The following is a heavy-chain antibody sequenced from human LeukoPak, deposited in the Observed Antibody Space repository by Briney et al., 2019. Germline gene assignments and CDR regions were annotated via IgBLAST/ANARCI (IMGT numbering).Heavy chain of an antibody. V-gene: IGHV1-69*01. Sequence: SVKVSCKASGGTFSSYAISWVRQAPGQGLEWMGGIIPIFGTANYAQKFQGRVTITADESTSTAYMELSSLRSEDTAVYYCARDKDEHYDFWSGYSHDYWGQGTLVTVSS. CDR3: ARDKDEHYDFWSGYSHDY. D-gene: IGHD3-3*01. J-gene: IGHJ4*02. CDR1: GGTFSSYA. CDR2: IIPIFGTA.